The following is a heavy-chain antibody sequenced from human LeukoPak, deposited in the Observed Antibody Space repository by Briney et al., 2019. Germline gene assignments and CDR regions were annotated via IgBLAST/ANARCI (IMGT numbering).Heavy chain of an antibody. CDR2: IRYDGSIQ. CDR3: AKSYGESHFDS. CDR1: GFTFRSYG. J-gene: IGHJ4*02. V-gene: IGHV3-30*02. Sequence: GGSLRLSCAASGFTFRSYGMHLVRQAPGKGLEWVAFIRYDGSIQYYADSVKGRFSISRDNANNTLYLQMNSLRAEDTAVYFCAKSYGESHFDSWGQGTLVTVSS. D-gene: IGHD5-18*01.